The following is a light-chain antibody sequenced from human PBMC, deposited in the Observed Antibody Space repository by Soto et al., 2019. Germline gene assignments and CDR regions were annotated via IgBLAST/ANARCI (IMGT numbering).Light chain of an antibody. Sequence: QSVLTQPASVSGSPGRSITISCTGTSSDIGSFNYVSWYQHHPGTAPKLIIYGVSNRPSGVSNRFSGSKSGNTASLTISGLQAEDEADYYCSSYTTTSTQVFGTGTKVTVL. CDR1: SSDIGSFNY. CDR2: GVS. V-gene: IGLV2-14*03. J-gene: IGLJ1*01. CDR3: SSYTTTSTQV.